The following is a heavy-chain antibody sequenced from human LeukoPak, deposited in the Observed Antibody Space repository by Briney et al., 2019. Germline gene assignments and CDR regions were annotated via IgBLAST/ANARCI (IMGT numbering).Heavy chain of an antibody. CDR2: INHSGST. CDR1: GGSFSGYY. Sequence: SETLSLTCAVCGGSFSGYYWSWIRQPPGKGLEWIGEINHSGSTNYNPSLKSRVTISVDTSKNQFSLKLSSVTAADTAVYYCARVTIFGVATSPKYYYYGMDVWGQGTTVTVSS. CDR3: ARVTIFGVATSPKYYYYGMDV. J-gene: IGHJ6*02. V-gene: IGHV4-34*01. D-gene: IGHD3-3*01.